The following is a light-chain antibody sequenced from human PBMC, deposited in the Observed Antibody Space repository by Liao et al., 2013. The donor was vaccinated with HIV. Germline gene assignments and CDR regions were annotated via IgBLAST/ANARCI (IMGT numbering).Light chain of an antibody. Sequence: SYVLTQPPSVSVSPGQTARITCSGDALPKQYAYWYQQKPGQAPVLVIYKDSERPSGIPERFSGSNSGNTATLTISRVEAGDEADYYCQVWDSSSDHQVFGSGTKVTVL. V-gene: IGLV3-25*02. J-gene: IGLJ1*01. CDR2: KDS. CDR1: ALPKQY. CDR3: QVWDSSSDHQV.